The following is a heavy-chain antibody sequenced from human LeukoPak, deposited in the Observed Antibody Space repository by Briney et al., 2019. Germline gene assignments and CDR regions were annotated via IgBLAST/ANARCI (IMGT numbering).Heavy chain of an antibody. CDR1: GFTFSSYA. Sequence: QSGGSLRLSCAASGFTFSSYAMHWVRQAPVKGLEWVAVISYDGSNKYYADSVKGRLTISRDNSKNTLYLQMNSLRAEDTAVYYCARPEIRVQLWSYYFDYWGQGTLVTVSS. CDR2: ISYDGSNK. V-gene: IGHV3-30-3*01. D-gene: IGHD5-18*01. CDR3: ARPEIRVQLWSYYFDY. J-gene: IGHJ4*02.